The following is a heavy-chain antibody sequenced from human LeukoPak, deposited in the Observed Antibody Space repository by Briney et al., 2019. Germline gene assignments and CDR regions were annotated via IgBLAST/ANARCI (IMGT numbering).Heavy chain of an antibody. V-gene: IGHV3-7*01. CDR3: ARGGSGYSYGKIDS. CDR2: IKQDGSET. CDR1: ELTFNNAW. Sequence: PGGSLRLSCAASELTFNNAWMSWVRQSPGKGLEWVANIKQDGSETYCVDSVKGRFTISRDNAKNSLYLQMNSLRDEDTAVYYCARGGSGYSYGKIDSWGQGILVTVSS. D-gene: IGHD5-18*01. J-gene: IGHJ4*02.